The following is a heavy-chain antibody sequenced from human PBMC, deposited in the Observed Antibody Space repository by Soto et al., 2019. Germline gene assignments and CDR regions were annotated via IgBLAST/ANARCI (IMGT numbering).Heavy chain of an antibody. J-gene: IGHJ4*02. V-gene: IGHV3-11*06. CDR3: ARTNTAMVSPPYFDY. CDR2: ISSSSSYT. CDR1: GFTFSDYY. Sequence: GGSLRLSCAASGFTFSDYYMSWIRQAPGKGLEWVSYISSSSSYTNYADSVKGRFTISRDNAKNSLYLQMNSLRAEDTAVYYCARTNTAMVSPPYFDYWGQGTLVTVS. D-gene: IGHD5-18*01.